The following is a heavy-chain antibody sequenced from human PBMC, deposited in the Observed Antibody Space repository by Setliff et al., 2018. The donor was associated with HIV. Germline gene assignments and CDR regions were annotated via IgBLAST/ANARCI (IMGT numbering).Heavy chain of an antibody. CDR2: TTPLLGTT. CDR3: ARGGDAYNPHY. J-gene: IGHJ4*02. V-gene: IGHV1-69*13. D-gene: IGHD3-10*01. Sequence: ASVKVSCKASGNTFSSYGITWVRQAPGQGLEWMGGTTPLLGTTNYAQKFQGRVTITADESTNTGYMELSGQRFEDTAVYYCARGGDAYNPHYWGQGTLVTVSS. CDR1: GNTFSSYG.